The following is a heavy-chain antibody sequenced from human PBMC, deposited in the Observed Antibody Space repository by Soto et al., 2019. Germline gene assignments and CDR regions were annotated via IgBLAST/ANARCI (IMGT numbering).Heavy chain of an antibody. CDR2: ITPSSSYM. D-gene: IGHD6-13*01. V-gene: IGHV3-21*06. CDR3: AREVSWREFDY. Sequence: EVQLVESGGGRVKPGGSLRLSCAASGFTFSSYSLNWVRQAPGRGLEWVSSITPSSSYMFYADSVKGRFTISRDYANNSLYLQMNSLRVEDTAVYYCAREVSWREFDYWGQGTLVTVSS. J-gene: IGHJ4*02. CDR1: GFTFSSYS.